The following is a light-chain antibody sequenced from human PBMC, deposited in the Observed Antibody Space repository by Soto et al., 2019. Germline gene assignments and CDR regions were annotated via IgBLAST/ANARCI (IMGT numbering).Light chain of an antibody. V-gene: IGKV3-20*01. CDR1: QSVSSSY. CDR2: GAS. J-gene: IGKJ1*01. CDR3: QQYLITPWT. Sequence: IVLTQSQATLSLSPGEIASLSCIAIQSVSSSYLAWYQQKPGQAPRLLIYGASNRATGIPDRFSGSGSGTDFTLTIGRLEPEDFAVYYCQQYLITPWTFGQGTKVDI.